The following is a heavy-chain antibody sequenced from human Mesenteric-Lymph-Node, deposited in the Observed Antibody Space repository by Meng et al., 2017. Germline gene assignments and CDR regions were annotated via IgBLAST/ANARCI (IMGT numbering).Heavy chain of an antibody. D-gene: IGHD4-23*01. CDR3: ARAYYGGNWGPFDY. CDR2: ISSSSSYI. V-gene: IGHV3-21*01. CDR1: GFTFSSYS. J-gene: IGHJ4*02. Sequence: GESLKISCAASGFTFSSYSMNWVRQAPGKGLEWVSSISSSSSYIYYADSVKGRFTISRDNSKNTLYLQMNSLRAEDTAVYYCARAYYGGNWGPFDYWGQGTLVTVSS.